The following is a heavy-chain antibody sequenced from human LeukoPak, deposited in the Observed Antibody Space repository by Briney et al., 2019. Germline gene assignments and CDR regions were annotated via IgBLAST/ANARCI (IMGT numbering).Heavy chain of an antibody. CDR1: GGSISSGGYY. Sequence: SETLSLTCSVSGGSISSGGYYWSWIRQAPGKGLEWIGYIYHSGSTYYNPSLKSRVTISVDRSKNQFSLKLSSVTAADTAVYYCARDVRGIAAACTGIYYWGQGTLVTVSS. CDR2: IYHSGST. V-gene: IGHV4-30-2*01. D-gene: IGHD6-13*01. CDR3: ARDVRGIAAACTGIYY. J-gene: IGHJ4*02.